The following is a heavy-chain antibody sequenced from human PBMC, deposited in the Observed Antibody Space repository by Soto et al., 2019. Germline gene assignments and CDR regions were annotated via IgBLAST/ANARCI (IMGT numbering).Heavy chain of an antibody. CDR2: ISAYNGNT. V-gene: IGHV1-18*01. D-gene: IGHD2-15*01. Sequence: EASVKVSCKASGYTFTSYGISWVRQAPGQGLEWMGWISAYNGNTNYAQKLQGRVTMTTDTSTSTAYMELRSLRSDDTAVYYCASERIGPWFDPWGQGTLVTVSS. J-gene: IGHJ5*02. CDR3: ASERIGPWFDP. CDR1: GYTFTSYG.